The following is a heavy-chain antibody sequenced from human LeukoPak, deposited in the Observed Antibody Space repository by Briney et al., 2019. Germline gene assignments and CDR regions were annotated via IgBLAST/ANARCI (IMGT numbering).Heavy chain of an antibody. CDR1: GFPFSSYW. J-gene: IGHJ4*02. Sequence: GGSLRLSYVASGFPFSSYWMTWVRQAPGKGLEWVANIKQDGSKKSYVDSVKGRFTISRDNAKNSLYLQMNSLRAEDTAIYYCTRVGYIDEGIDYWGQGTLVTVSS. D-gene: IGHD5-24*01. CDR2: IKQDGSKK. V-gene: IGHV3-7*04. CDR3: TRVGYIDEGIDY.